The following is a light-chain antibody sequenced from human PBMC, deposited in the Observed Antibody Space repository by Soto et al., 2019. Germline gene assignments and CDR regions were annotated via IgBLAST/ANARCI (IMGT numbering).Light chain of an antibody. Sequence: DIQMTQSPSSLSASVGDRVTITCRASQSISSYLHWYQQKPGKAPKLLIYAASNLQSGVPSRVSASGSGTDFTLNLNSLQPEDFATYYCQQGYSTPCTVGQGTKVEVK. CDR2: AAS. CDR1: QSISSY. J-gene: IGKJ1*01. V-gene: IGKV1-39*01. CDR3: QQGYSTPCT.